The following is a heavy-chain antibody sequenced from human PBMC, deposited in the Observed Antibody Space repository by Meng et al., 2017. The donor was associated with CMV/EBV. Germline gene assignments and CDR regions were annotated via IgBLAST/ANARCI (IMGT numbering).Heavy chain of an antibody. J-gene: IGHJ6*02. CDR1: GFTFSDYY. D-gene: IGHD2-8*02. CDR3: AAELVADYYHYYGMDV. V-gene: IGHV3-11*04. CDR2: LSSSGSTI. Sequence: GESLKISWSASGFTFSDYYMGWVSQAPGQGLEWVSYLSSSGSTIYYADSGKGRFTISRDNAKNSLSLQMTSLRAEDTAVYYCAAELVADYYHYYGMDVWGQGTTVTVSS.